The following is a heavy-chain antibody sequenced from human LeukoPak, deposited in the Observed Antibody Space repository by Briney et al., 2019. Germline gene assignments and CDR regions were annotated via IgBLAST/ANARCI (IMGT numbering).Heavy chain of an antibody. Sequence: GGSLRLSCAASGFSFSSYGMHWVRQAPGKGLEWVAVIWSDGRNKFYADSVKGRFTISRENAKSSLYLQMNSLRAGDTAVYYCARGLPGGLDPWGQGTLVTVSS. CDR1: GFSFSSYG. V-gene: IGHV3-33*01. CDR3: ARGLPGGLDP. J-gene: IGHJ5*02. D-gene: IGHD4-11*01. CDR2: IWSDGRNK.